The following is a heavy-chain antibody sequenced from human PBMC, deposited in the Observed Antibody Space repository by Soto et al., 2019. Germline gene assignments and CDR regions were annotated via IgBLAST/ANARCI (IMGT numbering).Heavy chain of an antibody. V-gene: IGHV1-18*01. CDR2: ISAYNGNT. CDR1: GYTFTSYG. Sequence: ASVKVSCKASGYTFTSYGISWVRQAPGQGLEWMGWISAYNGNTNYAQKLQGRVTMTTDTSTSTAYMELRSLRSDDTAVYYCERDQGLLFAHDYWGQGNLVTVSS. D-gene: IGHD2-21*02. J-gene: IGHJ4*02. CDR3: ERDQGLLFAHDY.